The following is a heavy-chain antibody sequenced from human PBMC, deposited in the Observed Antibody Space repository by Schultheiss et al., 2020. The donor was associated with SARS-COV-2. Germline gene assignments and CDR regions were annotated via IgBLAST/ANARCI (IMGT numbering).Heavy chain of an antibody. CDR2: FAGTGGST. D-gene: IGHD6-13*01. CDR3: AREVGVGGIAAVNPDY. V-gene: IGHV3-23*01. Sequence: GGSLRLSCAASGFSFSDYAMSWVRLAPGKGLEWVSVFAGTGGSTYYTDSVRGRFTISRDNAKNTLYLQMNSLRAEDTAVYYCAREVGVGGIAAVNPDYWGQGTLVTVSS. J-gene: IGHJ4*02. CDR1: GFSFSDYA.